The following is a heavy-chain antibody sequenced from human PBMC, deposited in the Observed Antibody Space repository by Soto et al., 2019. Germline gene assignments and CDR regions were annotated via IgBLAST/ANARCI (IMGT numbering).Heavy chain of an antibody. D-gene: IGHD2-15*01. CDR1: GFTFSKYA. CDR2: ISANGGIT. Sequence: EVQLLESGGGLVKPGGSLRLSCAASGFTFSKYAMSWVRLAPGKGLEWVSSISANGGITDYADSVKGRFTISRDNSPNILSLQMDSLTGDDTALYFCAKDKYTDSVRKVWFFDYWGRGTPVTVSS. V-gene: IGHV3-23*01. CDR3: AKDKYTDSVRKVWFFDY. J-gene: IGHJ2*01.